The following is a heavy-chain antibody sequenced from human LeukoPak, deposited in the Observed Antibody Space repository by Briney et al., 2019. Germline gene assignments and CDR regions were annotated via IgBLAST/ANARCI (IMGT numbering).Heavy chain of an antibody. CDR3: ARVAEMATVYYYDMDV. Sequence: ASVKVSCKASGYTFTAYYMHSGPQAPGQGLKWMRWIIPNSGVTNYAQKFQDRVTMTRDTSISTAYMELSRLTSDDTAVYYCARVAEMATVYYYDMDVWGQGTTVTVSS. J-gene: IGHJ6*02. D-gene: IGHD5-24*01. V-gene: IGHV1-2*02. CDR2: IIPNSGVT. CDR1: GYTFTAYY.